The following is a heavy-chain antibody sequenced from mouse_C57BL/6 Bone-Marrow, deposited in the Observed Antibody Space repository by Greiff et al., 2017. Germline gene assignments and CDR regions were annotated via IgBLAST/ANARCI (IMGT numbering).Heavy chain of an antibody. D-gene: IGHD1-1*01. V-gene: IGHV3-6*01. Sequence: EVQRVESGPGLVKPSQSLSLTCPVTGYSITSGYYWNWIRQFPGNKLEWMGYISYDGSNNYNPSLKNRISITRDTSKNQFFLKLNSVTTEDTATYYCARDHYGSSYTYWGQGTLVTVSA. CDR2: ISYDGSN. CDR1: GYSITSGYY. J-gene: IGHJ3*01. CDR3: ARDHYGSSYTY.